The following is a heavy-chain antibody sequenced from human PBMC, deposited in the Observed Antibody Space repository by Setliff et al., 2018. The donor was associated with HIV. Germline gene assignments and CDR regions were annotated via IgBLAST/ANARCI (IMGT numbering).Heavy chain of an antibody. V-gene: IGHV4-59*11. J-gene: IGHJ4*02. CDR2: IYSTGST. CDR1: GPSINIHY. CDR3: AKGAGFYGDYTFDH. D-gene: IGHD4-17*01. Sequence: SLTCTVSGPSINIHYWSWIRQSPGKAFEWIGYIYSTGSTNYNPSLQSRVTISMVASRNQFSLKVTSVTAADTAVYYCAKGAGFYGDYTFDHWGQGRQVTSPQ.